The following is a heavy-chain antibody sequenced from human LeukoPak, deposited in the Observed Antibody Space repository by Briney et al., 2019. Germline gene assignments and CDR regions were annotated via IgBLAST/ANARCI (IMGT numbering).Heavy chain of an antibody. V-gene: IGHV5-10-1*01. CDR3: ARHDADYYDSSGYPRDY. CDR2: IDPSDSYT. CDR1: GYSFTSYW. D-gene: IGHD3-22*01. Sequence: GESLKISCKGSGYSFTSYWISWVRQMPGKGLEWMGRIDPSDSYTTYSPSFQGHVTISADKSISTAYLQWSSLKASDTAMYYCARHDADYYDSSGYPRDYWGQGTLVTVSS. J-gene: IGHJ4*02.